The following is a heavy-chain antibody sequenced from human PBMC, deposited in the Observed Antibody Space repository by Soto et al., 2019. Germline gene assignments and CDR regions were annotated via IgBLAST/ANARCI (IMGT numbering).Heavy chain of an antibody. CDR1: GFTFSSYS. D-gene: IGHD6-19*01. Sequence: GGSLRLSCAASGFTFSSYSMNWVRQAPGKGLEWVSSISSSSSYIYYADSVKGRFTFSRDNAKNSLYLQMNSLRAEDTAVYYCARVSSGWYGVDYWGQGTLVTVSS. V-gene: IGHV3-21*01. J-gene: IGHJ4*02. CDR3: ARVSSGWYGVDY. CDR2: ISSSSSYI.